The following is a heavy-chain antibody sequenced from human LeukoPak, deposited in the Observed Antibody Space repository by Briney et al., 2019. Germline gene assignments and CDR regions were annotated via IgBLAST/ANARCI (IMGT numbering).Heavy chain of an antibody. CDR1: GFTFRSHA. V-gene: IGHV3-23*01. CDR3: AKDFRIGYSAHFDY. CDR2: IYENGGTT. D-gene: IGHD2-21*01. Sequence: GGSLRLSCVGSGFTFRSHAMSWVRQAPEKGLEFVSGIYENGGTTYYADSVKGQFSISRDNSKNTLYLQMDSLRGEDTAVYYCAKDFRIGYSAHFDYWGQGALVTVSS. J-gene: IGHJ4*02.